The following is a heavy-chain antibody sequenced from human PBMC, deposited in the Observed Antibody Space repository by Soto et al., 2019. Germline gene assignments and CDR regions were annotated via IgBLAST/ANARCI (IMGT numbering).Heavy chain of an antibody. V-gene: IGHV3-49*03. CDR2: IRSKAYGGTT. CDR1: GFTFGDYA. D-gene: IGHD6-13*01. J-gene: IGHJ4*02. CDR3: TRRKYSSSWYSFPNFDY. Sequence: SLRLSCTASGFTFGDYAMSWFRQAPGKGLEWVGFIRSKAYGGTTEYAASVKGRFTISRDDSKSIAYLQMNSLKTEDTAVYYCTRRKYSSSWYSFPNFDYWGQGTLVTVSS.